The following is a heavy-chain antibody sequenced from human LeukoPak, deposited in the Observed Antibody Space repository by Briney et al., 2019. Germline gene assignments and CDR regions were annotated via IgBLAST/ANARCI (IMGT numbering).Heavy chain of an antibody. D-gene: IGHD2-15*01. J-gene: IGHJ4*02. Sequence: GGSLRLSCAASGFIFSSYGMHWVRQAPDKGLEWVAFIRYDGSRKYYADSVKGRFTISRDNAKNSLYLQMNSLRAEDMALYYCAKAACSGGSCHFDYWGQGTLVTVSS. CDR1: GFIFSSYG. V-gene: IGHV3-30*02. CDR3: AKAACSGGSCHFDY. CDR2: IRYDGSRK.